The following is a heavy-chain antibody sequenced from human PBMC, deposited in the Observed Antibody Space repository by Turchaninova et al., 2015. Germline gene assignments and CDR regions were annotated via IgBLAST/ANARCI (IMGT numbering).Heavy chain of an antibody. CDR3: AKGKRVFDP. V-gene: IGHV4-34*01. Sequence: QVQLQQWGAGLLKPSETLSLSCAVYGWSFSKNYWSGISQHPGKGLEWIGEINHSGSTNYNPSLKSRVTISVDTSKNQFSLKLSSATAADTAVYYCAKGKRVFDPWGQGTLVTVSS. CDR1: GWSFSKNY. J-gene: IGHJ5*02. CDR2: INHSGST.